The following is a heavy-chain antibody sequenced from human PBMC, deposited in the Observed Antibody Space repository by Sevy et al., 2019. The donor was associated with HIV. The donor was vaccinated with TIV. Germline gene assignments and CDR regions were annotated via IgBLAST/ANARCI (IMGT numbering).Heavy chain of an antibody. CDR1: GYAFMGYG. J-gene: IGHJ4*02. CDR3: ARVPTYYYGSATYFDH. D-gene: IGHD3-10*01. Sequence: ASVKVSCKTSGYAFMGYGVTWVRQAPGQGLEWMGWIGVYNGNANSAQKFRDRVTMTTDTSTSTAHMELTNLRSDDTAVYYCARVPTYYYGSATYFDHWGQGTLVTVSS. CDR2: IGVYNGNA. V-gene: IGHV1-18*01.